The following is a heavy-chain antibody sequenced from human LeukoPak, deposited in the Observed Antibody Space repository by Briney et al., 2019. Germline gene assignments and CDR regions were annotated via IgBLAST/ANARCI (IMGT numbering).Heavy chain of an antibody. CDR2: IRYDGSNK. J-gene: IGHJ6*03. CDR1: GFTFSSYG. V-gene: IGHV3-30*02. Sequence: PGGSLRLSCAASGFTFSSYGMHWVRQAPGKGLEWVAFIRYDGSNKYYADSVKGRFTISRDNSKNTLYLQMNSLRAEDTAVYYCAKDGGSSSDYYYCYMDVWGKGTTVTVSS. CDR3: AKDGGSSSDYYYCYMDV. D-gene: IGHD6-6*01.